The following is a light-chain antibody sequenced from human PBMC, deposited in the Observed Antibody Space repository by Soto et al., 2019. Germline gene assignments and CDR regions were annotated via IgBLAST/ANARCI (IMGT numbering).Light chain of an antibody. Sequence: SQSPATLSLSSGERATLSCRASQSVGSSLAWYQQKPGQAPRLLIYGASTRATGIPARFSGSGSGTEFTLTISSLQSEDFAVYYCQQYNNWLWTFGQGTKVDIK. CDR3: QQYNNWLWT. CDR2: GAS. CDR1: QSVGSS. V-gene: IGKV3-15*01. J-gene: IGKJ1*01.